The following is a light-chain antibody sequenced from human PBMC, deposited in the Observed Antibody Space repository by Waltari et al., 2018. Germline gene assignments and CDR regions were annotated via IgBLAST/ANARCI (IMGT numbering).Light chain of an antibody. CDR2: GAS. CDR3: QQYDTSPPGYT. CDR1: QSVNSRY. Sequence: EIVLTQSPGNLSLSPGETATLSCKASQSVNSRYLAWYQQKPGQAPRLLISGASSRATGIPDRFSGSGSGTDFTLTISRLEPEDFAVYYCQQYDTSPPGYTFGQGTKLEIK. J-gene: IGKJ2*01. V-gene: IGKV3-20*01.